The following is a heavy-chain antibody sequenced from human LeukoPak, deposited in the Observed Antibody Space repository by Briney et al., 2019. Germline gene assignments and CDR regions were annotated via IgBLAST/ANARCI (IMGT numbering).Heavy chain of an antibody. CDR1: GYSFNSYW. D-gene: IGHD1-26*01. V-gene: IGHV5-51*01. Sequence: GESLKISCKGSGYSFNSYWIGWVRQMPGKGLKWMGIIYPGDSDARYSPSFQGQVTISADKSISTAYLQWSSLKASDTAMYYCARRRGGSYYPFEDWGQATPVTVSS. CDR2: IYPGDSDA. CDR3: ARRRGGSYYPFED. J-gene: IGHJ4*02.